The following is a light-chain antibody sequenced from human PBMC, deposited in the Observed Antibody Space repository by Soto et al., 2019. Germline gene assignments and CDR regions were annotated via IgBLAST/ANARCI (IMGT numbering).Light chain of an antibody. CDR3: SSYTTSNTRQIV. CDR2: DVT. V-gene: IGLV2-14*03. Sequence: QSVRTQPASVSGSPGQSITISCTGTSSDVGGYNYVSWYQHHPGKAPKLIIYDVTSRPSGVSIRFSGSKSDNTASLTISGLQPEDEADYHCSSYTTSNTRQIVFGTGTKVTVL. CDR1: SSDVGGYNY. J-gene: IGLJ1*01.